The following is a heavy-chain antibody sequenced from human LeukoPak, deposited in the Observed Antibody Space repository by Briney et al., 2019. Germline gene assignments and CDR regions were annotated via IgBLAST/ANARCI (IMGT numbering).Heavy chain of an antibody. D-gene: IGHD2-2*01. CDR1: GIVFSRYW. Sequence: GGSLRLSCVGSGIVFSRYWMSWVRQAPGKGLEWVGRIKGKTDGETVDYAAPVKGGFTISRDDSKNMVYLRMDSLKTDDTAVYFCTTEMQLLETFDTWGLGTVVTVSS. CDR3: TTEMQLLETFDT. V-gene: IGHV3-15*01. CDR2: IKGKTDGETV. J-gene: IGHJ3*02.